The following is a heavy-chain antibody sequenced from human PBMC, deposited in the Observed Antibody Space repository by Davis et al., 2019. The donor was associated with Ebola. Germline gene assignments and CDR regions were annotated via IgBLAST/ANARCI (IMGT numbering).Heavy chain of an antibody. CDR3: ARDLGLGTRLNY. Sequence: GESLKISCAASGFTFTSYGMHWVRQAPGKGLEWVAFIRYDGSNKYYGDSVKGRFTISRDNSKNTLYLQMNSLRVEDTAVYHCARDLGLGTRLNYWGQGTLVTVSS. J-gene: IGHJ4*02. D-gene: IGHD3/OR15-3a*01. CDR1: GFTFTSYG. CDR2: IRYDGSNK. V-gene: IGHV3-30*02.